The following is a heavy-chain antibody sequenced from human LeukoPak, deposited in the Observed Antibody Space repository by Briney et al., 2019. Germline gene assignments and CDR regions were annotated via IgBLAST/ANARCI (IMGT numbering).Heavy chain of an antibody. J-gene: IGHJ3*02. V-gene: IGHV3-33*01. Sequence: PGRSLRLSCAASGFTFSSYGMHWVRQAPGKGLEWVALIWYDGSNKFYADSVKGQFTISRDNSKNTLYLQMNSLRVEDTAVYYCARRAGDAFDIWGQGTMVTVSS. CDR1: GFTFSSYG. CDR3: ARRAGDAFDI. CDR2: IWYDGSNK.